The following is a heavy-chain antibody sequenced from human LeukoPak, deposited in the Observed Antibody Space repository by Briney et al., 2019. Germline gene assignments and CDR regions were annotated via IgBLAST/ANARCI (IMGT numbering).Heavy chain of an antibody. D-gene: IGHD3-9*01. CDR1: GGSINNYY. CDR3: AGLILTGTKAAFDI. CDR2: ICTSGST. J-gene: IGHJ3*02. Sequence: SETLSLSCSVSGGSINNYYWSWIRQPAGKGLEWIGRICTSGSTNYNPSLKSRVTMSLDTSKNQFSLKLSSVTAADTAVYYCAGLILTGTKAAFDIWGQGTMVTVSS. V-gene: IGHV4-4*07.